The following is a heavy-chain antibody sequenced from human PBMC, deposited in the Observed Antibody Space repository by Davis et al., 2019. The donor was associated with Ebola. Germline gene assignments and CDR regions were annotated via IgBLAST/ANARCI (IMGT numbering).Heavy chain of an antibody. CDR3: ARLGFLGGQFDF. D-gene: IGHD3-16*01. J-gene: IGHJ4*02. V-gene: IGHV4-39*01. CDR1: GGSISSSSYY. CDR2: IYYSGST. Sequence: MPGGSLRLSCTVSGGSISSSSYYWGWIRQPPGKGLEWIGSIYYSGSTYYNPSLKSRVTISVDTSKNQFSLKLSSVTAADTAVYYCARLGFLGGQFDFWGQGTLVTVSA.